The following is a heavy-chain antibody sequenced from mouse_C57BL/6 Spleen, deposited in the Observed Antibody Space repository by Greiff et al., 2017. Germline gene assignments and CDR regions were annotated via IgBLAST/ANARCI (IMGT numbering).Heavy chain of an antibody. V-gene: IGHV1-7*01. CDR1: GYTFTSYW. CDR3: ARGEYPDF. J-gene: IGHJ1*03. D-gene: IGHD5-2*01. CDR2: INPSSGYT. Sequence: VQLQQSGAELAKPGASVKLSCKASGYTFTSYWMHWVKPRPGQGLEWIGYINPSSGYTKYNQKFKDKATLTADKSSRPAYMQLRNLTYEDSAVYDSARGEYPDFWGTGTPVTVSS.